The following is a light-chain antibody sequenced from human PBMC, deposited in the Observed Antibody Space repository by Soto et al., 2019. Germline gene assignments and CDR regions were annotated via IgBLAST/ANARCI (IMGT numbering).Light chain of an antibody. CDR2: GAS. V-gene: IGKV3-15*01. CDR1: QSVSSN. CDR3: QQYNNWPPWT. J-gene: IGKJ1*01. Sequence: EIVMTQSPATLSVSPGERATLSCRASQSVSSNLAWDQQKPGQAPRLLIYGASTRATGIPARFSGSGSGTELTLTISSLQSEDFAVFYCQQYNNWPPWTFGPGTKVEIK.